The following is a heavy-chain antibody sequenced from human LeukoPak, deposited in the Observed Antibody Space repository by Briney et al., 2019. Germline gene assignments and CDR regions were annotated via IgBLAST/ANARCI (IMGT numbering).Heavy chain of an antibody. CDR3: ARGGAAGIASGY. CDR1: GGSISSYY. V-gene: IGHV4-59*12. Sequence: SETLSLTCTVSGGSISSYYWSWIRQPPGKGLEWIGYIYYSGSTNYNPSLKSRVTISVDTSKNQFSLKLSSVTAADTAVYYCARGGAAGIASGYWGQGTLVTVSS. CDR2: IYYSGST. J-gene: IGHJ4*02. D-gene: IGHD6-13*01.